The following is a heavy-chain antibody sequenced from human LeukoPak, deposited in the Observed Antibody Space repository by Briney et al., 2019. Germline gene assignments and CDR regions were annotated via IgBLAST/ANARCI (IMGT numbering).Heavy chain of an antibody. J-gene: IGHJ4*02. V-gene: IGHV3-74*01. Sequence: PGGSLRLSCTASGFTFGDYAMSWIRQAPGKGLEWVSRINSDGSSTSYADSVKGRFTISRDNAKNTLYLQMNSLRAEDTAVYYCARDDFWSGTEVPFDYWGQGTLVTVSS. CDR3: ARDDFWSGTEVPFDY. D-gene: IGHD3-3*01. CDR1: GFTFGDYA. CDR2: INSDGSST.